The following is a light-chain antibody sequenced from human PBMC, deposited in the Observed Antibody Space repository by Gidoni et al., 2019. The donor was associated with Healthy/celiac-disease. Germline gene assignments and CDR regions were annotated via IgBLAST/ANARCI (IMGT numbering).Light chain of an antibody. CDR2: GNS. CDR1: SSNIGAGYD. J-gene: IGLJ2*01. CDR3: QSYDSSLSGGYVV. V-gene: IGLV1-40*01. Sequence: QSVLTQPPSVSGAPGQRVTISCTGSSSNIGAGYDVHWYQPLPGTAPKLLIYGNSNRPSGVPDRFSGSKSGTSASLAITGLQAEDEADYYCQSYDSSLSGGYVVFGGGTKLTVL.